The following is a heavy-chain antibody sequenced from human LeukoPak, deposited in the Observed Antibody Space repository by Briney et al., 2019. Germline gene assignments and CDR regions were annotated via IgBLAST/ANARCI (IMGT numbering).Heavy chain of an antibody. D-gene: IGHD3-10*01. J-gene: IGHJ6*02. CDR3: AKGTYGSGSYYYYYGMDV. Sequence: GGSLRLSCAASAFTFSSYGMHWVRQAPGKGLEWVAVISYDGSNKYYADSVKGRFTISRDNSKNTLYLQMNSLRAEDTAVYYCAKGTYGSGSYYYYYGMDVWGQGTTVTVSS. CDR1: AFTFSSYG. CDR2: ISYDGSNK. V-gene: IGHV3-30*18.